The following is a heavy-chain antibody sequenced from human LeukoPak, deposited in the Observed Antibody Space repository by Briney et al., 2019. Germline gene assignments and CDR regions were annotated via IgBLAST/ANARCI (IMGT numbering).Heavy chain of an antibody. CDR2: IYTSGST. CDR3: ASYTGNDAFDI. J-gene: IGHJ3*02. V-gene: IGHV4-61*02. D-gene: IGHD2-2*02. CDR1: GGSISSGSYY. Sequence: SQTLSLTCTVSGGSISSGSYYWSWIRQPAGKGLEWIGRIYTSGSTSYNPSLKSRVTISVDTSKNQFSLKLSSVTAADTAVYYCASYTGNDAFDIWGQGTMVTVSS.